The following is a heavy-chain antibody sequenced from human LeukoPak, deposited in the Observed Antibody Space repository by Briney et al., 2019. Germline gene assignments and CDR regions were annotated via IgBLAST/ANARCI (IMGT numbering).Heavy chain of an antibody. CDR2: ITWDGGRT. J-gene: IGHJ4*02. CDR3: AKASPGANAQLDY. Sequence: PGGSLRLSRAASGFTFDDYAMHWVRQAPGKGLEWVSLITWDGGRTYYADSVKGRFTISRDNSNNSLYLQMNSLRTEGTALYYCAKASPGANAQLDYWGQGTLVTVSS. D-gene: IGHD3-10*01. V-gene: IGHV3-43D*03. CDR1: GFTFDDYA.